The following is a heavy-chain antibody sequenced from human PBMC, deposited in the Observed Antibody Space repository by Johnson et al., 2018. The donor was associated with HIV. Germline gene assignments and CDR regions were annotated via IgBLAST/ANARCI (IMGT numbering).Heavy chain of an antibody. CDR3: ARDTYYYDTSGYLTRPRAFDV. CDR1: GFTFRDYG. J-gene: IGHJ3*01. Sequence: VQLVESGGGVVQPGRSLRLSCEASGFTFRDYGMHWVRQAPGKGLEWVSGISWNGATPRSADSVKGRFTISRDNAKAFLYLQMNSLRAEDTALYYCARDTYYYDTSGYLTRPRAFDVWGQGTMVTVSS. D-gene: IGHD3-22*01. CDR2: ISWNGATP. V-gene: IGHV3-20*04.